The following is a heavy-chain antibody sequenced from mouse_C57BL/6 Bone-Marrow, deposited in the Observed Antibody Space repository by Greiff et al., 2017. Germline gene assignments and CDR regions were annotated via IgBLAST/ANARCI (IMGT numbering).Heavy chain of an antibody. D-gene: IGHD1-1*01. J-gene: IGHJ2*01. CDR3: VRHDYYGSSYFDY. V-gene: IGHV10-1*02. CDR1: GFTFNTYA. Sequence: DVKLVESGGGLVQPKGSLKLSCAASGFTFNTYAMNWVRQAPGKGLEWVARIRSKSNNYATYYADSVKDRFTISRDDSQSMLYLQMNNLKTEDTAMYYCVRHDYYGSSYFDYWGQGTTLTVSS. CDR2: IRSKSNNYAT.